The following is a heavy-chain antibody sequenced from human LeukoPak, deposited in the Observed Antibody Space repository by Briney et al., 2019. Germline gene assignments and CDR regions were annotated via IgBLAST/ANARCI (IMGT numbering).Heavy chain of an antibody. D-gene: IGHD3-3*01. CDR1: GGTFSSYA. CDR2: IIPIFGTA. V-gene: IGHV1-69*06. CDR3: ACHYDFWSGYYEGVYYYYMDV. J-gene: IGHJ6*03. Sequence: GASVKVSCKASGGTFSSYAISWVRQAPGQGLEWMGGIIPIFGTANYAQKFQGRVTITADKSTSTAYMELSSLRSEDTAVYYCACHYDFWSGYYEGVYYYYMDVWGKGTTVTVSS.